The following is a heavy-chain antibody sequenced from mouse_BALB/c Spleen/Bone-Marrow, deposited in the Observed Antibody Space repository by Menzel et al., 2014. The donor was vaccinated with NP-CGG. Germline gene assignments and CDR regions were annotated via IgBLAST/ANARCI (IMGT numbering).Heavy chain of an antibody. CDR1: GFSVISYG. J-gene: IGHJ4*01. CDR2: IWSGGST. Sequence: QVQLKELGPGLVQPSQSLFITCTVSGFSVISYGVHWVRQPPGKGLEWLGVIWSGGSTDYNAAFISRLSISKDNSKSQVFFKMNSLQADDTAIYYCARNDYGNPHYAMDYWGQGTSVTVSS. D-gene: IGHD2-1*01. CDR3: ARNDYGNPHYAMDY. V-gene: IGHV2-4*02.